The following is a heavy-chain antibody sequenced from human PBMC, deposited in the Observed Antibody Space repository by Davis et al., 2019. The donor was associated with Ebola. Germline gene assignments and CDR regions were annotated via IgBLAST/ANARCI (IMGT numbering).Heavy chain of an antibody. Sequence: SETLSLTCAVYGGSLSGYYCSWIRQLQGKGLGWTGEINHSGSTNYNPSPKSRLTISVDTSTNQFSMKLSSVTAADTAVYYCARGRFLDSLVGGYYYYGMDVWGQGTTVTVSS. J-gene: IGHJ6*02. CDR2: INHSGST. CDR1: GGSLSGYY. D-gene: IGHD3/OR15-3a*01. CDR3: ARGRFLDSLVGGYYYYGMDV. V-gene: IGHV4-34*01.